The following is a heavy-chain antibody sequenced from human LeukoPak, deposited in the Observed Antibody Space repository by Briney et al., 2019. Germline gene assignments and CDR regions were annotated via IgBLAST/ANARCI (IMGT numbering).Heavy chain of an antibody. V-gene: IGHV3-13*01. J-gene: IGHJ3*02. Sequence: PGGSLRLSCAASGFTFSSYVMHWVRQATGKGLEWVSAIGTAGDTYYPGSVKGRFTISRENAKNSLYLQMNSLRAGDTAVYYCAREGRDGYNNAFDIWGQGTMVTVSS. CDR1: GFTFSSYV. CDR2: IGTAGDT. D-gene: IGHD5-24*01. CDR3: AREGRDGYNNAFDI.